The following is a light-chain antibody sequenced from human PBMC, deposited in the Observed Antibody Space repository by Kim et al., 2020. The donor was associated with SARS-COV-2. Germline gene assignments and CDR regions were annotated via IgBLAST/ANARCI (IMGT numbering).Light chain of an antibody. CDR1: SGSIASNY. J-gene: IGLJ2*01. CDR3: QSYDSSNVV. Sequence: GKNVTISCTRSSGSIASNYVQWYQQRPGSAPTTVIYEDNQRPSGVPDRFSGSIDSSSNSASLTISGLKTEDEADYYCQSYDSSNVVFGGGTQLTVL. CDR2: EDN. V-gene: IGLV6-57*03.